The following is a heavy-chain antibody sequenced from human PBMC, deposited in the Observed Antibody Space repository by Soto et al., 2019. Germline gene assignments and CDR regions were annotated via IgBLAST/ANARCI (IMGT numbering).Heavy chain of an antibody. CDR3: ARDRLSYDSSSGSDY. Sequence: GGSLRLSCAASGFTFSTYGMHWVRQAPGKGLEWVEVIWYDGNNKFYADSVRGRLTISRDNSKSTLYLQMNSLRAEDTAVYYCARDRLSYDSSSGSDYWGQGALVTVSS. V-gene: IGHV3-33*01. D-gene: IGHD3-22*01. CDR2: IWYDGNNK. CDR1: GFTFSTYG. J-gene: IGHJ4*02.